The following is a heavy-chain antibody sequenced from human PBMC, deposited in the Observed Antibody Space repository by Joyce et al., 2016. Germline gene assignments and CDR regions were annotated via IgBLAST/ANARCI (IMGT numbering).Heavy chain of an antibody. Sequence: QVQLQQSGPGLVKPSQTLSLACAISGDSVSRTGAAWNWIRQSPSRGLEWLGRTYFMSKWSSDYAGSVRSRITINPDTSRNLFSLQLNSVTPEDTAVYYCAREHCSDTYCYSPYYFDFWGQGILVTVSS. CDR3: AREHCSDTYCYSPYYFDF. CDR1: GDSVSRTGAA. CDR2: TYFMSKWSS. D-gene: IGHD2-15*01. J-gene: IGHJ4*02. V-gene: IGHV6-1*01.